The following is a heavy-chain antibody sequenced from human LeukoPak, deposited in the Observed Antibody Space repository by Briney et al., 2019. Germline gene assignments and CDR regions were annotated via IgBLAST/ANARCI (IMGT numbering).Heavy chain of an antibody. V-gene: IGHV4-59*01. D-gene: IGHD6-13*01. CDR3: ARGRVSSSSWYSTYYYYFYMDV. CDR1: DDSITMYY. J-gene: IGHJ6*03. Sequence: SQTLSLTCTVSDDSITMYYWTWIRQPPGKGLEWIGYIYHTGSTNYKPSLNSRVTISRDTSKNHFSLELSSVTAADTAVYFCARGRVSSSSWYSTYYYYFYMDVWGKGTPVTVSS. CDR2: IYHTGST.